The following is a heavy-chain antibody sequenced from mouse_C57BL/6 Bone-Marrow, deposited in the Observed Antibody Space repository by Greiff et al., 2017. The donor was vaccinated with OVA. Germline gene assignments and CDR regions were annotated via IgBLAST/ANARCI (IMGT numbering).Heavy chain of an antibody. D-gene: IGHD4-1*01. J-gene: IGHJ4*01. CDR3: AIPPPLTGTHYYAMDY. Sequence: QVQLQQPGAELVKPGASVKVSCKASGYTFTSYWMHWVKQRPGQGLEWIGRIHPSDSDTNYNQKFKGKATLTVDQSSSTAYMQLSSLTSEDSAVYYCAIPPPLTGTHYYAMDYWGQGTSVTVSS. CDR2: IHPSDSDT. V-gene: IGHV1-74*01. CDR1: GYTFTSYW.